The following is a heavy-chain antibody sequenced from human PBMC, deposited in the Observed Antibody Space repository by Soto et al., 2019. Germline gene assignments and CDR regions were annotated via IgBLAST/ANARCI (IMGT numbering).Heavy chain of an antibody. CDR2: ISWISGSI. CDR3: DTAGSGGGCSGGSCYAFFDY. J-gene: IGHJ4*02. V-gene: IGHV3-9*01. CDR1: GFTFDDYA. D-gene: IGHD2-15*01. Sequence: GGSLRLSCAASGFTFDDYAMHWVRQAPGKGLEWVSGISWISGSIGYADSVKGRFTISRDNAKNSLYLQMNSLRAEAKALYYCDTAGSGGGCSGGSCYAFFDYWGQGTLVTVSS.